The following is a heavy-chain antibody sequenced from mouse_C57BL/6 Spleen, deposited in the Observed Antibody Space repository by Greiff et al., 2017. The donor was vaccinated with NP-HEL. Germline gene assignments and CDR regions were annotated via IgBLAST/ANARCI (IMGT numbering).Heavy chain of an antibody. J-gene: IGHJ2*01. D-gene: IGHD1-1*01. Sequence: QVQLQQPGAELVKPGASVKLSCKASGYTFTSYWMQWVKQRTGQGLEWIGEIDPSDSYTNYNQKFKGKATLTVDTSSSTAYMQLSSLASEDSAVYYCARSLFTTVVVHFDYWGQGTTLTVSS. CDR1: GYTFTSYW. CDR2: IDPSDSYT. V-gene: IGHV1-50*01. CDR3: ARSLFTTVVVHFDY.